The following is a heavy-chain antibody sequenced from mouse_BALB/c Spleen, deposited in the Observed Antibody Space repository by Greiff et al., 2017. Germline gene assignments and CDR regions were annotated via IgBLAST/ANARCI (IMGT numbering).Heavy chain of an antibody. CDR1: GFTFSDYY. Sequence: EVQVVESGGGLVKPGGSLKLSCAASGFTFSDYYMYWVRQTPEKRLEWVATISDGGSYTYYPDSVKGRFTISRDNAKNNLYLQMSSLKSEDTAMYYCARAPYYYGSSYAWFAYWGQGTLVTVSA. D-gene: IGHD1-1*01. V-gene: IGHV5-4*02. CDR3: ARAPYYYGSSYAWFAY. CDR2: ISDGGSYT. J-gene: IGHJ3*01.